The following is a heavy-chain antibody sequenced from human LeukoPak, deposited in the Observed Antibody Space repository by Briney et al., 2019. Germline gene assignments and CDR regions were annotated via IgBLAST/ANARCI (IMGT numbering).Heavy chain of an antibody. D-gene: IGHD3-22*01. J-gene: IGHJ4*02. Sequence: PGRSLRLSSTASGFTFGDYAMSWFRQAPGKGLEWVGFIRNKAYGGATQYAASVKGRVTISRDDSKSIAYLQMNSLKTEDTAVYYCTSGDYDDSGYPFDYWGQGTLVTVSS. CDR2: IRNKAYGGAT. CDR3: TSGDYDDSGYPFDY. CDR1: GFTFGDYA. V-gene: IGHV3-49*03.